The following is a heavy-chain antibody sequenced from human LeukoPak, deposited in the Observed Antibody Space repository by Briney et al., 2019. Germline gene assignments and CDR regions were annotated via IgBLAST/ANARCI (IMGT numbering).Heavy chain of an antibody. V-gene: IGHV4-59*01. CDR1: GGSISSYY. CDR2: IYYSGST. J-gene: IGHJ6*02. CDR3: ARDVREDYGDYYYYALDV. D-gene: IGHD4-17*01. Sequence: SETLSLTCAVSGGSISSYYWSWIRQPPGKGLEWIGCIYYSGSTNYNPSLKSRVTISVDTSKNQFSLKLSSVTAADTAVYYCARDVREDYGDYYYYALDVWAQGITVTVSS.